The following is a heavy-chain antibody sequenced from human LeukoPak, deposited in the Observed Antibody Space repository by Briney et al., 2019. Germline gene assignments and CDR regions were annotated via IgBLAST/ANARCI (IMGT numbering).Heavy chain of an antibody. CDR3: ARVATGYSSSWYSAEYFQH. V-gene: IGHV3-7*03. J-gene: IGHJ1*01. D-gene: IGHD6-13*01. Sequence: GGSLRLSCAASGFTFSSYWMSWVRQAPGKGLEWVANIKQDGSEKYYVDSVKGRFTISRDNAKNSLYLQMNSLRAEDTAVYYCARVATGYSSSWYSAEYFQHWGQGTLVTVFS. CDR1: GFTFSSYW. CDR2: IKQDGSEK.